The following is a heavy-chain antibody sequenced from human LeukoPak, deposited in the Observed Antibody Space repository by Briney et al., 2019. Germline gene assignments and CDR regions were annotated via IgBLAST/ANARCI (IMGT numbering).Heavy chain of an antibody. D-gene: IGHD3-3*01. CDR2: IIPIFGTA. V-gene: IGHV1-69*05. CDR1: GYTFTSYY. Sequence: ASVKVSCKASGYTFTSYYMHWVRQAPGQGLEWMGGIIPIFGTANYAQKFQGRVTITTDESTSTAYMELSSLRSEDTAVYYCAVDFGVVHAKAFDIWGQGTMVTVSS. J-gene: IGHJ3*02. CDR3: AVDFGVVHAKAFDI.